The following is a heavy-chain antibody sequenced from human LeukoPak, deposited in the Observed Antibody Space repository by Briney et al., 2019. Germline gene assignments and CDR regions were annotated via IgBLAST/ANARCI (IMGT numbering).Heavy chain of an antibody. CDR2: IYISGST. J-gene: IGHJ4*02. Sequence: PSETLSLTRSVSGASINSHYWTWIRQPAGKGLKWIGRIYISGSTNYSPSLKSRVTMSVDTSKNQFSLNLISVTAADTAVYYCARALNPLTGTYYFDYWGQGTLVTVSS. V-gene: IGHV4-4*07. CDR1: GASINSHY. D-gene: IGHD4/OR15-4a*01. CDR3: ARALNPLTGTYYFDY.